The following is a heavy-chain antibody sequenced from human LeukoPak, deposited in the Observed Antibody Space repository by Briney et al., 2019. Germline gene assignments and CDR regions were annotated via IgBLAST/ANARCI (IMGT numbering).Heavy chain of an antibody. V-gene: IGHV4-61*02. J-gene: IGHJ3*02. CDR1: GNSISSGDSY. Sequence: KTSETLSLTCTVSGNSISSGDSYWSWIRQPAGKGLEWIGRIYTSGSTNYNPSLKSRVTISGDTSKNQFSLKLSSVTAADTAVYYCARGNPDGGDAFDIWGQGTMVTVSS. D-gene: IGHD4-23*01. CDR2: IYTSGST. CDR3: ARGNPDGGDAFDI.